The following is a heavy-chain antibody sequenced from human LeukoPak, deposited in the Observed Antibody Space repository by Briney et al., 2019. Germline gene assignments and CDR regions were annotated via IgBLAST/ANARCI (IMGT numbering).Heavy chain of an antibody. D-gene: IGHD3-3*01. J-gene: IGHJ6*02. V-gene: IGHV1-46*01. CDR1: GYTFTSYY. CDR2: INPSGGST. CDR3: ARDLGEYYGFWSGFQRDYYYYYGMDV. Sequence: GASVKVSCKASGYTFTSYYMHWVRQAPGQGLEWMGIINPSGGSTSYAQKFQGRVTMTRDTSTSTVYMELSSLRSEDTAVYYCARDLGEYYGFWSGFQRDYYYYYGMDVWGQGTTVTVSS.